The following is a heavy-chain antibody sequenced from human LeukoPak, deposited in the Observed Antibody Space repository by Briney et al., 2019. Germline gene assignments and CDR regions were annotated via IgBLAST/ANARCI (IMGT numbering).Heavy chain of an antibody. CDR3: ARGGLIAAAPVGF. V-gene: IGHV4-34*01. Sequence: SETLSLTCTVYGGSFRGYYWSWIRQPPGKGLEWIGEIHHSGSTNYSPSLESRVTISADTSNHQFSLKLTSVTDADTAVYYCARGGLIAAAPVGFWGQGTLVTVSS. CDR1: GGSFRGYY. CDR2: IHHSGST. D-gene: IGHD6-13*01. J-gene: IGHJ4*02.